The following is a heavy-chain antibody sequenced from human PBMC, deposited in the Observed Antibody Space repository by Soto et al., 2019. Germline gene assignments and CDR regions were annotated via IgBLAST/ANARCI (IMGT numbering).Heavy chain of an antibody. CDR2: INPSGGST. CDR1: GYTFTSYY. CDR3: ARDGDNIVVVVAATIVPAFDI. J-gene: IGHJ3*02. Sequence: ASVKVSCKASGYTFTSYYMHWVRQAPGQGLEWMGIINPSGGSTSYAQKFQGRVTMTRDTSTSTVYMELSSLRSEDTAVYYCARDGDNIVVVVAATIVPAFDIWDQGTMVTVSS. V-gene: IGHV1-46*01. D-gene: IGHD2-15*01.